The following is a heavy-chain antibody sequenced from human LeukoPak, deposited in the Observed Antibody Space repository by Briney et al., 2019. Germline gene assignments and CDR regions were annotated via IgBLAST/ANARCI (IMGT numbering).Heavy chain of an antibody. V-gene: IGHV3-23*01. CDR3: ARYLATAGERWFDP. CDR2: ISGRGETT. Sequence: PGGSLRLSCAASGFTFSNYAMTWVRQDSGKGLEWVSSISGRGETTYYADSVKGRFTISRDNSKNTLCLQMNSLRAEDTAVYYCARYLATAGERWFDPWGQGTLVIVSS. CDR1: GFTFSNYA. J-gene: IGHJ5*02. D-gene: IGHD6-13*01.